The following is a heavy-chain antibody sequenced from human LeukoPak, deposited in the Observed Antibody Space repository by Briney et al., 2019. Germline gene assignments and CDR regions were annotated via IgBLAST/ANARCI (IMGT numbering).Heavy chain of an antibody. Sequence: SETLSLTCTVSGGSISSSSYYWGWIRQPPGKGLEWIGSIYYSGTTYYNPSLKSRVTISVDTSKNQFSLKLSSVTAADTAVYYCAVPAAKRPHWFDPCGQGTLVTVSS. CDR1: GGSISSSSYY. D-gene: IGHD2-2*01. CDR2: IYYSGTT. J-gene: IGHJ5*02. V-gene: IGHV4-39*01. CDR3: AVPAAKRPHWFDP.